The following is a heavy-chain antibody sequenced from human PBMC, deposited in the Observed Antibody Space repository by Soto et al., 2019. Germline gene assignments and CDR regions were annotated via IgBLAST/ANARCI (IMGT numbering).Heavy chain of an antibody. CDR3: ASERGYFGNRWFDP. CDR2: IIPIFGTA. D-gene: IGHD3-9*01. Sequence: RASVKVSCKASGGTFSSYAISWVRQAPGQGLEWMGGIIPIFGTANHAQKFQGRVTITADESTSTAYMELSSLRSEDTAVYYCASERGYFGNRWFDPWGQGTRVTVSS. CDR1: GGTFSSYA. V-gene: IGHV1-69*13. J-gene: IGHJ5*02.